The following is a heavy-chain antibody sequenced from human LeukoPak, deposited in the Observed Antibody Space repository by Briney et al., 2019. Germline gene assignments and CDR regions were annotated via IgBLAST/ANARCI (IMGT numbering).Heavy chain of an antibody. V-gene: IGHV1-24*01. CDR3: ATIAVAGWGSRFDP. J-gene: IGHJ5*02. Sequence: ASVKVSCKVSGYTLTELSMHWVRQAPGKGLEWMGGFDPEDGETIYAQKFQGRVTMTENTSTDTAYMELSSLRSEDTGVYYCATIAVAGWGSRFDPWGQGTLVTVSS. D-gene: IGHD6-19*01. CDR2: FDPEDGET. CDR1: GYTLTELS.